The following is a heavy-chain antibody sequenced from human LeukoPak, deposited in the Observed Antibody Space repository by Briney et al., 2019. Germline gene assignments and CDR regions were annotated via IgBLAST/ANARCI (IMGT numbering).Heavy chain of an antibody. V-gene: IGHV4-31*03. D-gene: IGHD3-22*01. CDR1: GGSISSGGYY. J-gene: IGHJ4*02. Sequence: PSETLSLTCTVSGGSISSGGYYWSWIRQHPGKGLEWIGYIYYSGSTYYNPSLKSRVTISVDTSKNQFSLKLSSVTAADTAVYYCARDLGRTRSSGYPSPFDYWGQGTLVTVSS. CDR2: IYYSGST. CDR3: ARDLGRTRSSGYPSPFDY.